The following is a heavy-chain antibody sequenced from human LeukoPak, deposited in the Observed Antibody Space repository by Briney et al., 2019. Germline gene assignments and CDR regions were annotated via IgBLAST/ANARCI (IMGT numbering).Heavy chain of an antibody. CDR1: GGSISSYY. J-gene: IGHJ6*02. V-gene: IGHV4-59*01. D-gene: IGHD6-13*01. CDR3: ARGLAAAGYGMDV. Sequence: PSETLSLTCTVSGGSISSYYWSWIRQPPGKGLEWIGYIYYSGSTNYNPSLKSRVTISVDTSKNQFSLKLSSVTAADTAVYYCARGLAAAGYGMDVWGQGTTVTVSS. CDR2: IYYSGST.